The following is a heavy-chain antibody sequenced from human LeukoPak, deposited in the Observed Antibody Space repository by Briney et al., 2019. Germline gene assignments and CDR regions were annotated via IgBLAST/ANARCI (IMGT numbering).Heavy chain of an antibody. Sequence: PGASVKVSCKASGYTFTSYAVHWVRQAPGQRLEWMGWINAGNGNTKYSQKFQGRVTITRDTSASTAYMELSSLRSEDTAVYYCARALVRGYYDSSGYYPFDYWGQGTLVTVSS. CDR3: ARALVRGYYDSSGYYPFDY. V-gene: IGHV1-3*01. D-gene: IGHD3-22*01. CDR1: GYTFTSYA. J-gene: IGHJ4*02. CDR2: INAGNGNT.